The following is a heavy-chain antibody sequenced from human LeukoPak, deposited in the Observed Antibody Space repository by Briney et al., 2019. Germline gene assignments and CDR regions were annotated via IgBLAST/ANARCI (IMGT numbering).Heavy chain of an antibody. CDR3: AREYCSSTSCYMDV. J-gene: IGHJ6*03. CDR2: MSPSGSS. Sequence: SETLSLTCAVYGGSFSDYYWTWIRQTPGKGLEWIGEMSPSGSSNYNPSLKSRVTISVDTSKNQFSLKLSSVTAADTAVYYCAREYCSSTSCYMDVWGKGTTVTVSS. V-gene: IGHV4-34*01. D-gene: IGHD2-2*01. CDR1: GGSFSDYY.